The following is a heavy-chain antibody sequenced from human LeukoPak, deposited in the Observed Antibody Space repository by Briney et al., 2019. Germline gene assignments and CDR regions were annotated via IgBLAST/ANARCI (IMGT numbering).Heavy chain of an antibody. CDR2: ISGSGGST. D-gene: IGHD4-17*01. V-gene: IGHV3-23*01. J-gene: IGHJ4*02. CDR1: GFTFSDYY. Sequence: PGGSLRLSCAASGFTFSDYYMSWTRQAPGKGLEWVSAISGSGGSTYYADSVKGRFTISRDNSKNTLYLQMNSLRAEDTAVYYCAKSGTVTTYYFDYWGQGTLVTVSS. CDR3: AKSGTVTTYYFDY.